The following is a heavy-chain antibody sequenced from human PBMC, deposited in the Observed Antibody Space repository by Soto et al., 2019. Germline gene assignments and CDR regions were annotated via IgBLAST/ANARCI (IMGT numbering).Heavy chain of an antibody. Sequence: GASVKVSCKASGGTFSSYAISWVRQAPGQGLEWMGGIIPIFGTANYAQKFQGRVTITADESTSTAYMELSSLRSEDTAVYYCARGGYYDSSGYYNDWGQGTLVTVSS. J-gene: IGHJ4*02. V-gene: IGHV1-69*13. CDR1: GGTFSSYA. CDR3: ARGGYYDSSGYYND. CDR2: IIPIFGTA. D-gene: IGHD3-22*01.